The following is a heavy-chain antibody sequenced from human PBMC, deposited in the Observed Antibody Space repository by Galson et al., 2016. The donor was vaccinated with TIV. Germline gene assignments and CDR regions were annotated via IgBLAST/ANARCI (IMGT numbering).Heavy chain of an antibody. J-gene: IGHJ4*02. D-gene: IGHD2-15*01. CDR3: ATFSGARGPFDY. V-gene: IGHV1-46*01. CDR1: GYTLSHYY. CDR2: IDPLGGGT. Sequence: SVMVSCKASGYTLSHYYMHWVRQAPGQGLEWVGVIDPLGGGTTYAPQFQGRVTMTRDTSTSTVYMELTSLKSDDTAVLYCATFSGARGPFDYWGQGTLVAVSS.